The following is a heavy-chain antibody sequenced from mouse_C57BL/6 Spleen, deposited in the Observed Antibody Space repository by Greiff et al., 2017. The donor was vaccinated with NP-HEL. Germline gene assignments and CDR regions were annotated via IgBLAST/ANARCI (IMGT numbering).Heavy chain of an antibody. CDR1: GFTFSSYT. Sequence: EVKVVESGGGLVKPGGSLKLSCAASGFTFSSYTMSWVRQTPEKRLEWVATISGGGGNTYYPDSVKGRFTISRDNAKNTLYLQMSSLRSEDTALYYCARRYGYDDAMDYWGQGTSVTVSS. CDR2: ISGGGGNT. J-gene: IGHJ4*01. V-gene: IGHV5-9*01. D-gene: IGHD2-2*01. CDR3: ARRYGYDDAMDY.